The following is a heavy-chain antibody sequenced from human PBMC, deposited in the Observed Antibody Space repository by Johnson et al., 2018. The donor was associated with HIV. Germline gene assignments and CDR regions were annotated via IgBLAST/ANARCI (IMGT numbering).Heavy chain of an antibody. J-gene: IGHJ3*02. V-gene: IGHV3-30*04. CDR1: GFTFSSYA. CDR2: ISYDGSNK. CDR3: AREGGDCSSTSCYQDAFDI. Sequence: VQLVESGGGVVQPGRSLRLSCAASGFTFSSYAMHWVRQAPGKGLAWVAVISYDGSNKYYADSVKGRFTISRDNSKNTLYLQMNSLRAEDTAVYYCAREGGDCSSTSCYQDAFDIWGQGTMVTVSS. D-gene: IGHD2-2*01.